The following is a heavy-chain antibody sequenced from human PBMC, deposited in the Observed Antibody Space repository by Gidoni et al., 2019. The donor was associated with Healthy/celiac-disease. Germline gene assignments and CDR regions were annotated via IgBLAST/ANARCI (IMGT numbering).Heavy chain of an antibody. CDR3: ASGVIYYYYMDV. D-gene: IGHD2-21*01. V-gene: IGHV3-23*04. CDR1: GFTFSSYA. Sequence: EVQLVESGGGLVQPGGSLRLSCAASGFTFSSYAMSWVRQAPGKGLEWVSAISGSGGRTYYADSVKGRFTISRDNSKNTLYLQMNSLRAEDTAVYYCASGVIYYYYMDVWGKGTTVTVSS. J-gene: IGHJ6*03. CDR2: ISGSGGRT.